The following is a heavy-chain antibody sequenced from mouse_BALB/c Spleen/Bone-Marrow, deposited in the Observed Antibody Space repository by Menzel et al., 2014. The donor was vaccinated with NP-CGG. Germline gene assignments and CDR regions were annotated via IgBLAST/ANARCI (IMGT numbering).Heavy chain of an antibody. CDR1: GFNIKDFY. J-gene: IGHJ2*01. CDR3: NALYYDSDFDY. Sequence: EVKLMESGAELVRSGASVKLSCTASGFNIKDFYIYWVKQRPAQGLEWIGWIDPENGDTDYDPKFQGKATMTADTSSNTAYLQLSSLASGDTAVYYCNALYYDSDFDYWGQGTTLTVSS. V-gene: IGHV14-4*02. CDR2: IDPENGDT. D-gene: IGHD2-4*01.